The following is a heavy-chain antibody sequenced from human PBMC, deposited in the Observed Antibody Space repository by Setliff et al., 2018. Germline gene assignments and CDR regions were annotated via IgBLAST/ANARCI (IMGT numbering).Heavy chain of an antibody. CDR1: GGTFSSYA. CDR2: IIPIFGTA. J-gene: IGHJ6*02. CDR3: ARDLRGLVPAAIEGSYYYYGMDV. Sequence: ASVKVSCKASGGTFSSYAISWVRQAPGQGLEWMGGIIPIFGTANYAQKFQGRVTITADESTSTAYMELSSLRSEDTAVYYCARDLRGLVPAAIEGSYYYYGMDVWGQGTTVTVSS. D-gene: IGHD2-2*02. V-gene: IGHV1-69*13.